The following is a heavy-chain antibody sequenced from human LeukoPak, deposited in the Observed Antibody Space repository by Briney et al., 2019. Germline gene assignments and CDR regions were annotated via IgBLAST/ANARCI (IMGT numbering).Heavy chain of an antibody. V-gene: IGHV4-59*01. Sequence: SETLSLTCTVSGGSISSYYWSWIRQPPGKGLEWIGYIYYSGSTNYNPSLKSRVTISVDTSKNQFSLKLSSVTAADTAVYYCAREDSSGWTLFDYWGQGTLVTVSS. CDR1: GGSISSYY. J-gene: IGHJ4*02. D-gene: IGHD6-19*01. CDR2: IYYSGST. CDR3: AREDSSGWTLFDY.